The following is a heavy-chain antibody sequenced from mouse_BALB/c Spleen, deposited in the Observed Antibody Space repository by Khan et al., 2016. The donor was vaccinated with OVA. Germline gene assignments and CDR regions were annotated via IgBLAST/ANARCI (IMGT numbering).Heavy chain of an antibody. J-gene: IGHJ2*01. V-gene: IGHV3-1*02. CDR3: ARTARIKY. CDR2: ISYSGST. Sequence: EVQLQESGPGLVKPSQSLSLTCTVTGYSITSGYGWNWIRQFPGNKLEWMGYISYSGSTNYNPSLKSRISITRDPSKNQFFLQVNSVSTEDTATYYCARTARIKYWGQGTTLTVSS. D-gene: IGHD1-2*01. CDR1: GYSITSGYG.